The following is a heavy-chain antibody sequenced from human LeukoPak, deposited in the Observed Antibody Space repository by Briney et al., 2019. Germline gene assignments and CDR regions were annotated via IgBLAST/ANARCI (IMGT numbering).Heavy chain of an antibody. CDR2: INSDGINT. CDR3: ARGITFKVDYFDY. Sequence: PGGSLRLSCAASGFTFSNYWMHWVRQAPGKGLVWVSRINSDGINTSYADSVKGRFTISRDNAKNSLYLQMNSLRAEDTAVYYCARGITFKVDYFDYWGQGTLVTVSS. J-gene: IGHJ4*02. D-gene: IGHD1-14*01. V-gene: IGHV3-74*01. CDR1: GFTFSNYW.